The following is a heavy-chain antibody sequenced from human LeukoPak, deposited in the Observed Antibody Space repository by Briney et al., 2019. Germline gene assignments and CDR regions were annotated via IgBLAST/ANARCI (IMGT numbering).Heavy chain of an antibody. CDR3: ARGRITMVQGLPHFDY. J-gene: IGHJ4*02. Sequence: SETLSLTCAVYGGSFSGNYWSWIRQPPGKGLEWIGEINHSGSTNYNPSLKSRVTISVDTSKDQFSLKLSSVTAADTAVYYCARGRITMVQGLPHFDYWGQGTLVTVSS. CDR1: GGSFSGNY. CDR2: INHSGST. D-gene: IGHD3-10*01. V-gene: IGHV4-34*01.